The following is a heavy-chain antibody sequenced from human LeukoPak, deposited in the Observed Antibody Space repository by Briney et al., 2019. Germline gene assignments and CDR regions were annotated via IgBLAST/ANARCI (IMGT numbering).Heavy chain of an antibody. J-gene: IGHJ4*02. D-gene: IGHD3-22*01. CDR3: ARATYYDSSGYWGYFFDC. V-gene: IGHV3-7*01. CDR1: GFTFSNYW. Sequence: PGGSLRLSCAASGFTFSNYWMSWVRQAPGKGLEWVANINQYGSENYYVDSVRGRFTISRDNAQNSLYLQMNSLRAEDTAVYYCARATYYDSSGYWGYFFDCWGQGTLVTVFS. CDR2: INQYGSEN.